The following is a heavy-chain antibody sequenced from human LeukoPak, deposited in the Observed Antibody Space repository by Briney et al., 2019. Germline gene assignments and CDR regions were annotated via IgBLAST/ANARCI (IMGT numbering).Heavy chain of an antibody. Sequence: GGSLRLSCAASGFTFDDYAMHWVRQTPGKGLEWVSGISWNSGSMGYADSVKGRFTISRDNSKNTLYLQMNSLRAEDTAVYYCARALIAAASVDAFDIWGQGTMVTVSS. J-gene: IGHJ3*02. CDR3: ARALIAAASVDAFDI. V-gene: IGHV3-9*01. D-gene: IGHD6-13*01. CDR2: ISWNSGSM. CDR1: GFTFDDYA.